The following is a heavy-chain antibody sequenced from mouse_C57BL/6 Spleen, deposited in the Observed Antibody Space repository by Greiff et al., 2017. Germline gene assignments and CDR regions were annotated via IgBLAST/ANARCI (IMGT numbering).Heavy chain of an antibody. CDR2: IYPGDGDT. J-gene: IGHJ3*01. CDR1: GYAFSSSW. Sequence: VKLMESGPELVKPGASVKISCKASGYAFSSSWMNWVKQRPGKGLEWIGRIYPGDGDTNYTGKFKGKATLTADKSSSTACMQLSSLTSEDSAVYFCARGEPTAWFAYWGQGTLVTVSA. CDR3: ARGEPTAWFAY. V-gene: IGHV1-82*01.